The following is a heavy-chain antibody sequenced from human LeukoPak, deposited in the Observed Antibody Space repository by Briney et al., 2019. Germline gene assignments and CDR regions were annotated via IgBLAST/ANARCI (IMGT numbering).Heavy chain of an antibody. J-gene: IGHJ6*03. CDR1: GFTFSGYW. Sequence: GGSLRLSCAASGFTFSGYWMHRVRQVPGKGLLWLSRINGDGSTTNYADSVKGRFTISRDNAKNTVYLQMNSLRAEDTAVYYCARDQYYYYMGVWGKGTTVTVSS. CDR3: ARDQYYYYMGV. CDR2: INGDGSTT. V-gene: IGHV3-74*01.